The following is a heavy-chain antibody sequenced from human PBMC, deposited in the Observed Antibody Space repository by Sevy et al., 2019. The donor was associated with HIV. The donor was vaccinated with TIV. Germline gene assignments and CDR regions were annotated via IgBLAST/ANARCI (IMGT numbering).Heavy chain of an antibody. V-gene: IGHV6-1*01. J-gene: IGHJ3*02. CDR1: GDSVSSNNVA. CDR3: ARGAQSAFDI. CDR2: TYYMSRWYN. Sequence: SQTLSLTCAISGDSVSSNNVAWNWIRQSPSRGLEWLGRTYYMSRWYNDYALPVKSRITINPDTSKNQFSLQLNSVTPEDMAVYYCARGAQSAFDIWGQGTMVTVSS.